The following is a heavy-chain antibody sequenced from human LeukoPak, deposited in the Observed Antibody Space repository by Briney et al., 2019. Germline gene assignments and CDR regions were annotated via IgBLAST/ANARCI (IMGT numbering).Heavy chain of an antibody. J-gene: IGHJ4*02. Sequence: ASVTVSCTASGYTFTGYYMHWVRQAPGQGLEWMGWINPNSGGTNYAQKFQGRVTMTRDTSISTAYMELSRLRSDDTAVYYCARFYYDILTGYSTEIDYWGQGTLVTVSS. CDR3: ARFYYDILTGYSTEIDY. V-gene: IGHV1-2*02. CDR1: GYTFTGYY. CDR2: INPNSGGT. D-gene: IGHD3-9*01.